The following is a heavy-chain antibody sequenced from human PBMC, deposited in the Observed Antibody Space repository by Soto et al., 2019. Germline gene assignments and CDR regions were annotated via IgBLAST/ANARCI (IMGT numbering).Heavy chain of an antibody. CDR1: GGTFNTYA. V-gene: IGHV1-69*19. J-gene: IGHJ4*02. Sequence: QVQLVQSGAEMKKPGSSVKVSCQSSGGTFNTYAMNWVRQAPGQGPEWMGDISPMFGAANYAPKFQGRVTITADEPTVTSYRQLSSLTSEDTALYFCAREVQVHTPAFVYWGQGTLVTVSS. CDR2: ISPMFGAA. D-gene: IGHD3-10*01. CDR3: AREVQVHTPAFVY.